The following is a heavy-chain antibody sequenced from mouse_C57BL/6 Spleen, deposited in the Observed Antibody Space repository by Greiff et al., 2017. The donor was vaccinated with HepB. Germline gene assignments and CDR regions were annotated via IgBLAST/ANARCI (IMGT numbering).Heavy chain of an antibody. Sequence: LMESGPGLVKPSQSLSLTCSVTGYSITSGYYWNWIRQFPGNKLEWMGYISYDGSNNYNPSLKNRISITRDTSKNQFFLKLNSVTTEDTATYYCAREDGNYALDYWGQGTTLTVSS. CDR1: GYSITSGYY. CDR2: ISYDGSN. V-gene: IGHV3-6*01. D-gene: IGHD2-1*01. J-gene: IGHJ2*01. CDR3: AREDGNYALDY.